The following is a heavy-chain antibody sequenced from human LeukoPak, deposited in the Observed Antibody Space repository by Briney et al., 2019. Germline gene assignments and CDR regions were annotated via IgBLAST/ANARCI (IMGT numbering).Heavy chain of an antibody. D-gene: IGHD3-9*01. CDR2: ISSSGSTI. J-gene: IGHJ4*02. Sequence: GGSLRLSCAASGFTFSDYYMSWIRQAPGKGLEWVSYISSSGSTIYYADSVKGRFTISRDNAKNLLYLQMNSLRAEDTAVYYCARAYYDILTGYYWLDYWGQGTLVTVSS. CDR1: GFTFSDYY. CDR3: ARAYYDILTGYYWLDY. V-gene: IGHV3-11*01.